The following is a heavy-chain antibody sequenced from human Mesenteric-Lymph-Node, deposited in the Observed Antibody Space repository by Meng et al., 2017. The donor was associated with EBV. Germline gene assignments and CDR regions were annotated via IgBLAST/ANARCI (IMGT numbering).Heavy chain of an antibody. D-gene: IGHD2-15*01. CDR1: GDSVSDVNYS. J-gene: IGHJ5*02. CDR3: ARTGRCSGDSCYYNWFDP. Sequence: LWQCPGPCLFKPSETLSLPRTVSGDSVSDVNYSWSWIRQPPGKGLEWISYIYYSGSTNFNPSLKSRAAISVDTSKNQFSLRLSSVTAADTAVYYCARTGRCSGDSCYYNWFDPWGQGTLVTVSS. V-gene: IGHV4-61*01. CDR2: IYYSGST.